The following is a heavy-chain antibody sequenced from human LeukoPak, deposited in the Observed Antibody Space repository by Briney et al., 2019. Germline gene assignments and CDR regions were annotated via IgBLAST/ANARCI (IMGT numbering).Heavy chain of an antibody. Sequence: SETLSPTCAVYGGSFSGYYWSWIRQPPGKGLEWIGEINHSGSTNYNPSLKSRVTISVDTSKNQFSLKLSSVTAADTAVYYCARGGPPYYYDSSGYYYDHYFDYWGQGTLVTVSS. J-gene: IGHJ4*02. CDR3: ARGGPPYYYDSSGYYYDHYFDY. CDR2: INHSGST. CDR1: GGSFSGYY. D-gene: IGHD3-22*01. V-gene: IGHV4-34*01.